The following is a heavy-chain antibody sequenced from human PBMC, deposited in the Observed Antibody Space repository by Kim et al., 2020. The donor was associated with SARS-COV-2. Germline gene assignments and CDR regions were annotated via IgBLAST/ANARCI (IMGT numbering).Heavy chain of an antibody. Sequence: QKLQGRVTMTPDTSTSTAYMELRSLRSDDTAVYYCARGLVAVAEPHAFDIWGQGTMVTVSS. V-gene: IGHV1-18*01. CDR3: ARGLVAVAEPHAFDI. D-gene: IGHD6-19*01. J-gene: IGHJ3*02.